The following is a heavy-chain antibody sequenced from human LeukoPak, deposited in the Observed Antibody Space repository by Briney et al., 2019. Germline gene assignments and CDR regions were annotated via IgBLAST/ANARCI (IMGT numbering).Heavy chain of an antibody. D-gene: IGHD1-26*01. CDR2: IYHSGGT. J-gene: IGHJ6*03. V-gene: IGHV4-38-2*01. Sequence: SETLSLTCAVSGYSISSGYYWGWIRQPPGKGLEWIGSIYHSGGTYYNPSLKSRVTISVDTSKNQFSLKLSSVTAADTAVYYCARHAVGAIVDYYYYYMDVWGKGTTVTVSS. CDR3: ARHAVGAIVDYYYYYMDV. CDR1: GYSISSGYY.